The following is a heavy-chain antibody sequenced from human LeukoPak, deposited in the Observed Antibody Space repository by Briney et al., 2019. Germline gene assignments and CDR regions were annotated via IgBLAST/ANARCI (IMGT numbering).Heavy chain of an antibody. CDR1: GYTFTSYY. CDR2: INPSGGST. J-gene: IGHJ4*02. CDR3: ARDAIAEYDY. V-gene: IGHV1-46*01. D-gene: IGHD6-13*01. Sequence: WASVRVSCKASGYTFTSYYMHWVRQAPGQGLEWMGIINPSGGSTSYAQKFQGRVTMTRDTSTSTVYMKLSSLRSEDTAVYYCARDAIAEYDYWGQGTLVTVSS.